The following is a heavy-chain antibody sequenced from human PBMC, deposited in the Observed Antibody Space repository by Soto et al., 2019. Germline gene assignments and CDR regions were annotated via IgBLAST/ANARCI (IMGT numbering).Heavy chain of an antibody. Sequence: SDTLSLTCTFSGSSITSNKYSLGWIRQPPGKGVGWIWFFHYSGSNNFSPSLRSRVTMSVDTSKNQFSLKLRSLTAADTAVYYCARLTLYSGTYHSDYWGQG. V-gene: IGHV4-61*05. J-gene: IGHJ4*02. D-gene: IGHD1-26*01. CDR3: ARLTLYSGTYHSDY. CDR2: FHYSGSN. CDR1: GSSITSNKYS.